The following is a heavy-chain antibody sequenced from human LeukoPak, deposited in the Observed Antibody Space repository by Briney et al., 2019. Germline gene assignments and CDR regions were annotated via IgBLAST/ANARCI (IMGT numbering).Heavy chain of an antibody. Sequence: PGGSLRLSCAASGFTFSDYTMNWVRLAPGKGLEGVSSISGSSNYIYYADSVKGRFTISRGNAKNSLYLQMNSLRVEDTAVYYCARDESGDNDAFDIWGQGTMVTVSS. CDR3: ARDESGDNDAFDI. CDR2: ISGSSNYI. D-gene: IGHD2-21*01. CDR1: GFTFSDYT. J-gene: IGHJ3*02. V-gene: IGHV3-21*01.